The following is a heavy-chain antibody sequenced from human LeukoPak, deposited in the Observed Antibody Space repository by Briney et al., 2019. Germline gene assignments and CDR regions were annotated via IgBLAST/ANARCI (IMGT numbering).Heavy chain of an antibody. CDR2: ISAYNGNT. CDR1: GYTFTSYG. Sequence: ASVKVSCKASGYTFTSYGISWVRQAPGQGLEWMGWISAYNGNTNYAQKLQGRVTMTKDTSTSTAYMELRSLRSDDTAVYYCARQSSGQYCSSTSCYTYYYYYYMDVWGKGTTVTVSS. J-gene: IGHJ6*03. D-gene: IGHD2-2*02. V-gene: IGHV1-18*01. CDR3: ARQSSGQYCSSTSCYTYYYYYYMDV.